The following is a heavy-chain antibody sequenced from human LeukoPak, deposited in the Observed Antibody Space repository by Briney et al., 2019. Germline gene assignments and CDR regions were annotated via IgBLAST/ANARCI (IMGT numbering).Heavy chain of an antibody. CDR2: IWYDGSNK. J-gene: IGHJ4*02. D-gene: IGHD3-22*01. CDR1: GFTFSSYG. V-gene: IGHV3-33*06. Sequence: PGGSLRLSCAASGFTFSSYGMHWVRQAPGKGLEWVAVIWYDGSNKYYADSVKGRFTISRDNSKNTLYLQMDSLRAEDTAVYYCAKDREEDYYDSSGYWDYRGQGTLVTVSS. CDR3: AKDREEDYYDSSGYWDY.